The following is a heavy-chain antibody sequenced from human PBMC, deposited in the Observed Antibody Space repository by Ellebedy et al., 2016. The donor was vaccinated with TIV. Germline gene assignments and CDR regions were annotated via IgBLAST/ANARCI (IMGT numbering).Heavy chain of an antibody. J-gene: IGHJ5*02. CDR2: IKTDGSET. D-gene: IGHD3-3*01. CDR3: VGFGVFNL. V-gene: IGHV3-7*01. Sequence: GESLKISCTASGFTFGDYAMRWFRQAPGKGLEWVAHIKTDGSETYYVDSVKGRFTISRENAKNALFLQMDGLRVDDSAVYYCVGFGVFNLWGQGAPVTVSS. CDR1: GFTFGDYA.